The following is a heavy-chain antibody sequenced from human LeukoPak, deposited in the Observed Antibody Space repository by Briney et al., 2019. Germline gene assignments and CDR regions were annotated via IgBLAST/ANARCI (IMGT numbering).Heavy chain of an antibody. D-gene: IGHD1-26*01. CDR2: ISWNSGSI. CDR3: AKVLSGSYYDAFDI. J-gene: IGHJ3*02. V-gene: IGHV3-9*01. Sequence: HAGGSLRLSCAASGFTFDHYAMYWVRQAPGKGLEWVAGISWNSGSIGYADSVKGRFTISRDNAKNSLYLQMNSLSAEGTALYYCAKVLSGSYYDAFDIWGQGTMVTVSS. CDR1: GFTFDHYA.